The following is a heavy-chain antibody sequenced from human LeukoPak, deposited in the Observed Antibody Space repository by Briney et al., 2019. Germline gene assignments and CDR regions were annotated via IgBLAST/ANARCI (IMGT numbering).Heavy chain of an antibody. Sequence: GGSLRLSCAASGFTFSSYSMNWVRQAPGKGLEWVSSISSSSSYIHYADSVKGRFTISRDNAKNSLYLQMNSLRAEDTAVYYCARESSPEDAFDIWGQGTMVTVSS. V-gene: IGHV3-21*01. CDR1: GFTFSSYS. J-gene: IGHJ3*02. CDR3: ARESSPEDAFDI. CDR2: ISSSSSYI.